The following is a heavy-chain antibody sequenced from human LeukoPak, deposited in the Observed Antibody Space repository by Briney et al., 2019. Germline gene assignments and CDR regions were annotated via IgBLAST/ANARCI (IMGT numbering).Heavy chain of an antibody. D-gene: IGHD6-13*01. V-gene: IGHV3-9*03. CDR1: GFTFDDYA. J-gene: IGHJ4*02. CDR2: ISWNSGSI. CDR3: AKAQYSSSWAPLSFDY. Sequence: GGSLRLSCAASGFTFDDYAMHWVRQAPGKGLEWVSGISWNSGSIGYADSVKGRFTISRDNAKNSLYLQMNSLRAEDMALYYCAKAQYSSSWAPLSFDYWGQGTLVTVSS.